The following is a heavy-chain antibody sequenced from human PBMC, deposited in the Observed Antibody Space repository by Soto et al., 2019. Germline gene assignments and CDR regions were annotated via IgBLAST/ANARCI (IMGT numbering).Heavy chain of an antibody. D-gene: IGHD4-17*01. J-gene: IGHJ4*02. CDR2: IWYDGSKK. CDR1: GFTFSSYG. V-gene: IGHV3-30*02. Sequence: GGSLRLSCAASGFTFSSYGMHWVRQAPGKGLEWVAVIWYDGSKKYYADSVKGRFTISRDNSKNTLYLEMNSLGTEDTAVYYCAKDRGALRWSEEHYYFDYWGQGTLVTVSS. CDR3: AKDRGALRWSEEHYYFDY.